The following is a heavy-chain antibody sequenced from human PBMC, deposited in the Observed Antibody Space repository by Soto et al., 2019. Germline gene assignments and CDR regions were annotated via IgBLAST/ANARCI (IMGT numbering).Heavy chain of an antibody. Sequence: VGSLRLSGAASGFTFSSYAMSWVRQARGKGLEWVSAISGSGGSTYYADSVKGRFTISRDNSKNTLYLQMNSLRAEDTAVYYCAKDAHRGVVVAATPLNWFDPWGQGTLVTVSS. J-gene: IGHJ5*02. V-gene: IGHV3-23*01. D-gene: IGHD2-15*01. CDR1: GFTFSSYA. CDR2: ISGSGGST. CDR3: AKDAHRGVVVAATPLNWFDP.